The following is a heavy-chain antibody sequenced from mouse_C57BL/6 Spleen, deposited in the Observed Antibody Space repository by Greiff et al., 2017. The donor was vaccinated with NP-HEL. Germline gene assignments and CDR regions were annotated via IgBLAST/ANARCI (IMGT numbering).Heavy chain of an antibody. CDR1: GFSLTSYG. CDR3: ARQDGSSSYYNAMDY. CDR2: IWSDGST. Sequence: VQLVESGPGLVAPSQSLSITCTVSGFSLTSYGVHWVRQPPGKGLEWLVVIWSDGSTTYNSALKSRLSISKDNSKSQVFLKMNSLHTDDTAMYYCARQDGSSSYYNAMDYWGQGTSVTVSS. D-gene: IGHD1-1*01. V-gene: IGHV2-6-1*01. J-gene: IGHJ4*01.